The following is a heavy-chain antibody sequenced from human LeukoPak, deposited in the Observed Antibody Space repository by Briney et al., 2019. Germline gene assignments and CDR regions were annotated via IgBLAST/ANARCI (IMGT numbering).Heavy chain of an antibody. CDR1: GFTFSSYW. V-gene: IGHV3-21*01. CDR3: AKDPGWLQLGYYFDY. D-gene: IGHD5-24*01. J-gene: IGHJ4*02. Sequence: GGSLRLSCAASGFTFSSYWMSWVRQAPGKGLEWVSSISGSSSDIYYADSVKGRFTISRDNAKNTLYLQMNSLRAEDTAVYYCAKDPGWLQLGYYFDYWGQGTLVTVSS. CDR2: ISGSSSDI.